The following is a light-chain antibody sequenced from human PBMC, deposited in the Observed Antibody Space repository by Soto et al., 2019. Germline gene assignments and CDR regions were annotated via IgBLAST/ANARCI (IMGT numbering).Light chain of an antibody. CDR2: YDD. CDR1: SSNIGNNA. V-gene: IGLV1-36*01. CDR3: ASWDDSLIAWV. Sequence: QSVLTQPPSVSEAPRQRVTISCSGSSSNIGNNAVNWYQQLPGKAPKLLIYYDDLLPSGVSDRFSGSKSGTSASLAISGLQPEDEADYYCASWDDSLIAWVFGGGTQLTVL. J-gene: IGLJ3*02.